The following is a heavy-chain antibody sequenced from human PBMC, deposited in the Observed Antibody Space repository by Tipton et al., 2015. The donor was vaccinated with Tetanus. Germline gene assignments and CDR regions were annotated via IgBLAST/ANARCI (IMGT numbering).Heavy chain of an antibody. Sequence: SLRLSCEVSGFTFTNYAMMWVRQTPGKGLEWVSGISGSGDATYYADSVKGRFIISRDNSKGTVSLEMNSLTLEDTAVFYCAKDSRYGDYTFNNYFGMDVWGQGTTVTVSS. V-gene: IGHV3-23*01. D-gene: IGHD4-17*01. CDR1: GFTFTNYA. J-gene: IGHJ6*02. CDR3: AKDSRYGDYTFNNYFGMDV. CDR2: ISGSGDAT.